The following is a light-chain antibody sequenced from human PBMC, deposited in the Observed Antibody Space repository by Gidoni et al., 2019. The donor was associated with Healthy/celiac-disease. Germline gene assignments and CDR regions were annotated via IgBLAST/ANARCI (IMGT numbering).Light chain of an antibody. CDR3: MQATQFPHT. CDR1: QSLVHSDGNTY. CDR2: KIS. J-gene: IGKJ2*01. V-gene: IGKV2-24*01. Sequence: DIVMTQSPLSSPVTLGQPASLSCRSSQSLVHSDGNTYLSWLQQRPDQPPRLLINKISSRFAGVPDRIGGSCARKDFTLKSSRVEAEDVGFYCCMQATQFPHTFGQGTKLEIK.